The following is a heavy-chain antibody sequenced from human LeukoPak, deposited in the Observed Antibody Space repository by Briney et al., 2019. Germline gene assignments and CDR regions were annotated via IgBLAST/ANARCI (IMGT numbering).Heavy chain of an antibody. D-gene: IGHD3-3*01. CDR3: ARGPPIFGVVIIPFDY. CDR1: GFNVSNNY. V-gene: IGHV3-74*01. CDR2: INSDGSST. Sequence: GGSLRLSCAASGFNVSNNYMTWVRQAPGKGLVWVSRINSDGSSTSYADSVKGRFTISRDNARNTLYLQMNSLRAEDTAVYYCARGPPIFGVVIIPFDYWGQGTLVTVSS. J-gene: IGHJ4*02.